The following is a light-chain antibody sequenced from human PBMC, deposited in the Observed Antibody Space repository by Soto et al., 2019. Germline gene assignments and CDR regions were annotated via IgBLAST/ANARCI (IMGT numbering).Light chain of an antibody. CDR1: QSISDN. J-gene: IGKJ1*01. CDR2: GAA. CDR3: QTVHGVPWP. Sequence: EIVMTQSPVTLSVSPGEGATLSCRASQSISDNLAWYQHKPGQDPRLLIYGAATRGTGIPARFSGSGSGTEVTLTISSLQSEDVAVYYCQTVHGVPWPFGQGTRGEIK. V-gene: IGKV3-15*01.